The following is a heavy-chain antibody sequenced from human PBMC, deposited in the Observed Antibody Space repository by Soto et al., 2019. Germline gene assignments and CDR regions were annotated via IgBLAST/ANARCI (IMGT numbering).Heavy chain of an antibody. V-gene: IGHV4-30-4*01. D-gene: IGHD3-10*01. Sequence: QVQLQESGPGLVKPSQTLSLTCAVSGCSISSDDYYWSWIRQPPGKGPEWIGYIYYSGSTYYNPALKSRVSIAVDTSKNQFSLKWRSVTAADTAVYYCARGYYYESGRIWGQGTLVTVSS. J-gene: IGHJ4*02. CDR2: IYYSGST. CDR3: ARGYYYESGRI. CDR1: GCSISSDDYY.